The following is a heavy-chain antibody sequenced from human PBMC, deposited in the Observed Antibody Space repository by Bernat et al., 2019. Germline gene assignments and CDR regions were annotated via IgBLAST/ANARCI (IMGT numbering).Heavy chain of an antibody. V-gene: IGHV4-39*01. Sequence: QLQLQESGPGLVKPSETLSLTCTVSGDSISRSSYYWGWIRQPPGKGLEWIGNIYYSGNTYYTPSLKSRVTISVDTSKNQFSLKLTSVTAADTAVYYCARHGVPDGTNWFDPWGQGTLVTVSS. D-gene: IGHD6-6*01. CDR1: GDSISRSSYY. J-gene: IGHJ5*02. CDR2: IYYSGNT. CDR3: ARHGVPDGTNWFDP.